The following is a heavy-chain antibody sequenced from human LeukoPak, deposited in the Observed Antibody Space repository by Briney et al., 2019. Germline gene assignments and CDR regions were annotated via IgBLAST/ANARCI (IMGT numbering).Heavy chain of an antibody. Sequence: GGSLRLSCAASGFTSSTYWMSWVRQAPGKGLEWVANIKQDGSEKYYVDPVKGRFTISRDNAKNSLYLQMNSLRAEDTAVYYCARDRGSSGWYEFDSWGQGTLVTVSS. CDR2: IKQDGSEK. CDR1: GFTSSTYW. CDR3: ARDRGSSGWYEFDS. V-gene: IGHV3-7*01. J-gene: IGHJ4*02. D-gene: IGHD6-19*01.